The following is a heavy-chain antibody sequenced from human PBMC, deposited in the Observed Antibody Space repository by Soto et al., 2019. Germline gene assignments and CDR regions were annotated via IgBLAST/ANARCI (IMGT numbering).Heavy chain of an antibody. CDR3: ARGYYFDY. CDR1: GGSFSGYY. J-gene: IGHJ4*02. V-gene: IGHV4-34*01. Sequence: SETLSLTCAVYGGSFSGYYWSWVRQPPGKGLEWIGEINHSGGTNYNPSLKSRVTISVDTSKNQFSLKLSSVTAADTAVYYCARGYYFDYWGQGTLVTVSS. CDR2: INHSGGT.